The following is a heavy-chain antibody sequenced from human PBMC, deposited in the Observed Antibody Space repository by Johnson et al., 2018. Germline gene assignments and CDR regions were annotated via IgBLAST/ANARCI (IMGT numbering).Heavy chain of an antibody. CDR3: AKSLIAVAGSDAFDI. CDR2: ISGSGGSA. J-gene: IGHJ3*02. Sequence: VQLVQSGGGVVQPGRSLGLSCAASGFTFSTYAMHWVRQAPGKGLEWVSAISGSGGSAYYTDPVKGRFPISRDNSKNTLHLQMNTLGAEDTAVYYWAKSLIAVAGSDAFDIWGQGTMVTVSS. CDR1: GFTFSTYA. D-gene: IGHD6-19*01. V-gene: IGHV3-23*04.